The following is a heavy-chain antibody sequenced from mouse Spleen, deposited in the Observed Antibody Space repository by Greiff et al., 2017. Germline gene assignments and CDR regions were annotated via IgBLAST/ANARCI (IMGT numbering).Heavy chain of an antibody. Sequence: QVQLQQSGPELVKPGASVKISCKASGYAFSSSWMNWVKQRPGKGLEWIGRIYPGDGDTNYNGKFKGKATLTADKSSSTAYMQLSSLTSEDSAVYFCAGGSSPFAYWGQGTLVTVSA. J-gene: IGHJ3*01. CDR1: GYAFSSSW. CDR3: AGGSSPFAY. V-gene: IGHV1-82*01. D-gene: IGHD1-1*01. CDR2: IYPGDGDT.